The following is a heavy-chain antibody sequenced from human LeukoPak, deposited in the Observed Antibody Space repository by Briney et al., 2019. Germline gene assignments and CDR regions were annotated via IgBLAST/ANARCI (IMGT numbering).Heavy chain of an antibody. V-gene: IGHV1-2*02. J-gene: IGHJ4*02. CDR1: GYASTGHY. CDR2: INPDSGYT. CDR3: ARESGLTTITSGGFDY. Sequence: EASVKVSCKTSGYASTGHYMHWVRQTPGQGPEWVGWINPDSGYTNYAQNFQGRVTMTTDTSISAAYMELSRLRSDDTAVYYCARESGLTTITSGGFDYWGQGTLVTVSS. D-gene: IGHD1-26*01.